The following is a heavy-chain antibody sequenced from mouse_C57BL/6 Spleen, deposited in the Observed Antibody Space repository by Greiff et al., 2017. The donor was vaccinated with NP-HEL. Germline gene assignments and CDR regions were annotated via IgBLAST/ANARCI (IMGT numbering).Heavy chain of an antibody. D-gene: IGHD1-1*01. J-gene: IGHJ2*01. CDR3: ARRDGSSPFDY. Sequence: VQLQESGAELVKPGASVKISCKASGYAFSSYWMNWVKQRPGKGLEWIGQIYPGDGDTNYNGKFKGKATLTADKSSSTAYMQLSSLTSEDSAVYFCARRDGSSPFDYWGQGTTLTVSS. V-gene: IGHV1-80*01. CDR1: GYAFSSYW. CDR2: IYPGDGDT.